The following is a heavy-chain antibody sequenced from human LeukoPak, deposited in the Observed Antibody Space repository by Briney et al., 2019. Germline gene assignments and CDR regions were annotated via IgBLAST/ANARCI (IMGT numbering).Heavy chain of an antibody. CDR1: RGSFSSYA. CDR2: IIPILGIA. D-gene: IGHD3-3*01. Sequence: ASVKVSCKASRGSFSSYAISWVRQAPGQGLEWMGRIIPILGIANYAQKFQGRVTITADKSTSTAYMELSSLRSEDTAVYYCARIGTGRKAITIFEWFDPWGQGTLVTVSS. V-gene: IGHV1-69*04. J-gene: IGHJ5*02. CDR3: ARIGTGRKAITIFEWFDP.